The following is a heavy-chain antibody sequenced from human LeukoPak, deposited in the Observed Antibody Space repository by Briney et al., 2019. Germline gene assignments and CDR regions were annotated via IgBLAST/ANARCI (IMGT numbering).Heavy chain of an antibody. V-gene: IGHV3-53*01. J-gene: IGHJ4*02. CDR1: GFTVSSSY. D-gene: IGHD5-18*01. Sequence: GGSLRLSCAASGFTVSSSYMNWVRQAPGKGLEWVSVIYSTGSTQYADSVKGRFTISRDKSKNTLFLEMNSLRAEDTAVYYCARNLDTAMATSFDCWGQGTLVTASS. CDR3: ARNLDTAMATSFDC. CDR2: IYSTGST.